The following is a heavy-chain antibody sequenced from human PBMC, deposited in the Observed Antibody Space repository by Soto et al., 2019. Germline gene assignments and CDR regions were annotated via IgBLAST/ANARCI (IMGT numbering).Heavy chain of an antibody. CDR1: GFTVNNAW. V-gene: IGHV3-15*07. Sequence: EVQLVASGGGLVKPGGSLRLSCAVSGFTVNNAWMNWVRQAPGKGLEWVGRIKSKSDGGTIDYTAPVEGRFTISRDDSTNTMYLQMNSLRAEDTAVYYCSTEWGYLDRWGQGTLATVSS. D-gene: IGHD3-16*01. CDR3: STEWGYLDR. CDR2: IKSKSDGGTI. J-gene: IGHJ4*02.